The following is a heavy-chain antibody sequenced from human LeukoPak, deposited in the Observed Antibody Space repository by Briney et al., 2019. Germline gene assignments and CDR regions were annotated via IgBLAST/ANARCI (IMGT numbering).Heavy chain of an antibody. D-gene: IGHD6-13*01. CDR1: GGSFSGYY. CDR3: AREGGIAAAVLYYFDY. Sequence: SETLSLTCAVYGGSFSGYYWSWIRQPPGKGLEWIGEINHSGSTNYNPSLKSRVTISVDTSKNQFSLKLSSVTAADTAVYYCAREGGIAAAVLYYFDYWGRGTLVTVSS. J-gene: IGHJ4*02. V-gene: IGHV4-34*01. CDR2: INHSGST.